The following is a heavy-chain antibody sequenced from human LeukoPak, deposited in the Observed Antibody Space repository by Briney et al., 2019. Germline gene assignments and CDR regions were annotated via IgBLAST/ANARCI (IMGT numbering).Heavy chain of an antibody. CDR1: GFTVSSNY. D-gene: IGHD3-10*01. Sequence: GGSLRLSCAASGFTVSSNYMSWVRQAPGKGLEWVSAISGSGGSTYCADSVKGRFTISRDNSKNTLYLQMNSLRAEDTAVYYCAKDRRYYGSGSYYPYWGQGTLVTVS. CDR3: AKDRRYYGSGSYYPY. V-gene: IGHV3-23*01. CDR2: ISGSGGST. J-gene: IGHJ4*02.